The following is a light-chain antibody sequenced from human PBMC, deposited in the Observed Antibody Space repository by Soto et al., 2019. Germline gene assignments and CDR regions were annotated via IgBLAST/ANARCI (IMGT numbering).Light chain of an antibody. CDR2: EVN. J-gene: IGLJ2*01. Sequence: QSALTQPASVSGSPGQSITISCTGTNGDVGSYDLVSWYQRYPGEAPKLIIYEVNKRPSGISNRFSGSKSGNTASLTISGLQAEDEDEYDCWSYGGSNRLIFGGGTKLTVL. CDR1: NGDVGSYDL. V-gene: IGLV2-23*02. CDR3: WSYGGSNRLI.